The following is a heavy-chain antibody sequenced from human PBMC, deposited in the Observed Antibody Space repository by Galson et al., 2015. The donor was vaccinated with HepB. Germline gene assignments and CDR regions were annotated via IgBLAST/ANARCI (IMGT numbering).Heavy chain of an antibody. D-gene: IGHD6-6*01. Sequence: SLRLSCAASGFTFSSYGMHWVRQAPGKGLEWVAVISYDGSNKYYADSVKGRFTISRDNSKNTLYLQMNSLRAEDTAVYYCAKESIAALYYFDYWGQGTLVTVSS. CDR2: ISYDGSNK. CDR1: GFTFSSYG. V-gene: IGHV3-30*18. J-gene: IGHJ4*02. CDR3: AKESIAALYYFDY.